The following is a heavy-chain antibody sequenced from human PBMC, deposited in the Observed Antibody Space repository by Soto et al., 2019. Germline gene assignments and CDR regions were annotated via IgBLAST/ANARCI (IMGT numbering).Heavy chain of an antibody. CDR1: GGSISSSSYY. V-gene: IGHV4-39*01. D-gene: IGHD6-19*01. J-gene: IGHJ3*02. CDR3: ARRLAVAGASPSLDDAFDI. Sequence: SETLSLTCTVSGGSISSSSYYWGWIRQPPGKGLEWIGSIYYSGSTYYNPSLKSRVTISVDTSKNQFSLKLISVTAADTAVYYCARRLAVAGASPSLDDAFDIWGQGTVVTV. CDR2: IYYSGST.